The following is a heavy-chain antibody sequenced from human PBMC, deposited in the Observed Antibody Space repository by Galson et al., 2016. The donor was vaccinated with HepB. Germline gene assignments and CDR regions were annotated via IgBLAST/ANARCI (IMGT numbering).Heavy chain of an antibody. D-gene: IGHD1-26*01. V-gene: IGHV4-39*01. CDR3: ARRGRGLRMDNYYCYYMDV. J-gene: IGHJ6*03. CDR2: VYYSGTT. Sequence: SETLSLTCTVSGGSISNSTYYWGWIRQPPGKGLEWIGSVYYSGTTYYNPSLKSRVTISVDTSKNQFSLRLSSVTAADTAVYYCARRGRGLRMDNYYCYYMDVWGKGTTVTVSS. CDR1: GGSISNSTYY.